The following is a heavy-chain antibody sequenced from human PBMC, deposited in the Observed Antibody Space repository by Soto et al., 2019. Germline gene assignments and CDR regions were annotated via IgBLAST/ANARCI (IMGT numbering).Heavy chain of an antibody. CDR1: GFTFSSYA. Sequence: GGSLRLSCAASGFTFSSYAMHWVRQAPGKGLEWVSYISSSSSTIYYADSVKGRFTISRDNAKNSLYLQMNSLRDEDTAVYYCARDPDHYDSSGYYPEYFQHWGQGTLVTVSS. J-gene: IGHJ1*01. CDR3: ARDPDHYDSSGYYPEYFQH. D-gene: IGHD3-22*01. V-gene: IGHV3-48*02. CDR2: ISSSSSTI.